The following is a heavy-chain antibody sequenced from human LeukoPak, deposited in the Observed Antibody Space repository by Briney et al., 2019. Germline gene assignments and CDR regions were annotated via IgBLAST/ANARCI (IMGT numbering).Heavy chain of an antibody. CDR1: GGSISSSSYY. CDR3: ARKPYYGSGGAVDY. CDR2: IYYIRST. Sequence: PSETLSLTCTVSGGSISSSSYYWGWIRQPPGKGMERIGSIYYIRSTYYNPSLKSRVTISVDTSKNQFSLKLSSVTAAYTAVYYCARKPYYGSGGAVDYWGQGTLVTVSS. J-gene: IGHJ4*02. V-gene: IGHV4-39*01. D-gene: IGHD3-10*01.